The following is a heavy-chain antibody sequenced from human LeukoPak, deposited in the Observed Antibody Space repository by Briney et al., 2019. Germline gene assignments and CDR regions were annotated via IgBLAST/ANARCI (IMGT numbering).Heavy chain of an antibody. CDR1: GFTFSSYE. J-gene: IGHJ3*02. Sequence: GGSLRLSCAASGFTFSSYEMNWVRQAPGKGLEWVSYISSSGSTIYYADSVKGRFTISRDNAKNSLYLQMNSLRAEDTAVYYCARRHYGSGSKDAFDIWGKGTMVTVSS. D-gene: IGHD3-10*01. CDR2: ISSSGSTI. V-gene: IGHV3-48*03. CDR3: ARRHYGSGSKDAFDI.